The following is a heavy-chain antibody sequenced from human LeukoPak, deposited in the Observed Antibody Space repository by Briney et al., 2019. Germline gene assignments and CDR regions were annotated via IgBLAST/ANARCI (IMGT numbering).Heavy chain of an antibody. CDR2: INHSGST. Sequence: SETLSLTCAVYGGSFSGYYWSWIRQPPGKGLEWIGEINHSGSTNYNPSLKSRVTISVDTSKNQFSLKLSSVAAADTAVYYCARRYCSSTSCYVYWFDPWGQGTLVTVSS. D-gene: IGHD2-2*01. CDR1: GGSFSGYY. J-gene: IGHJ5*02. V-gene: IGHV4-34*01. CDR3: ARRYCSSTSCYVYWFDP.